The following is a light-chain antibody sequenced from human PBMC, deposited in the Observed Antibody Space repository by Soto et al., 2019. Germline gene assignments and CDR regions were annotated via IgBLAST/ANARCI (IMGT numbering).Light chain of an antibody. J-gene: IGLJ2*01. CDR3: QSYDSPLSGVI. Sequence: QSVLTQPPSVSGAPGQRVTISCTGGTSNIGSDYGVHWYQQLPGRAPRLLIYINDKRPSGVPDRFSGSKSGTSASLAITGLQAEDEADYYCQSYDSPLSGVIFGGGTKLTVL. CDR2: IND. CDR1: TSNIGSDYG. V-gene: IGLV1-40*01.